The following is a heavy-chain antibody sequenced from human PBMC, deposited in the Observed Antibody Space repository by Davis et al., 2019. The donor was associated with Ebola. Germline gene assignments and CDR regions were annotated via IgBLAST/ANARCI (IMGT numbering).Heavy chain of an antibody. CDR2: ISGSGGST. D-gene: IGHD5-24*01. CDR1: GFTFSSYA. Sequence: GESLKISCAASGFTFSSYAMSWVRQAPGKGLEWVSAISGSGGSTYYADSVKGRFTISRDNSKNTLYLQMNSLRAEDTAVYYCAKDPAEMATIITGGYFDYWGQGTLVTVSS. J-gene: IGHJ4*02. CDR3: AKDPAEMATIITGGYFDY. V-gene: IGHV3-23*01.